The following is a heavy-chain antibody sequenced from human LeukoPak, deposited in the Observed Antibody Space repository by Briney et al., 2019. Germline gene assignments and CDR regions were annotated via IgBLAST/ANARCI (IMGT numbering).Heavy chain of an antibody. CDR3: ARYSASHVTFDY. J-gene: IGHJ4*02. CDR2: IYYSGSP. CDR1: TGSICSFY. D-gene: IGHD1-26*01. Sequence: PSETLSLTCTVSTGSICSFYWGWIRQPPGKGLEWIGHIYYSGSPNYNPSLQSRVTISLDTSRNQFSLKLYSVTAADTAVYYCARYSASHVTFDYWGQGTLVTVSS. V-gene: IGHV4-59*01.